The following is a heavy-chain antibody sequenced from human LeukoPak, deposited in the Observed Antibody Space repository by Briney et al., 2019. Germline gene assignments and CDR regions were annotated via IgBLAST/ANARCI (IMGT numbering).Heavy chain of an antibody. CDR2: IWYDGSNK. D-gene: IGHD6-13*01. Sequence: GGSLRLSCAASGFTFSSYGMHWVRQAPGKGLEWVAVIWYDGSNKYYADSVKGRFTISRDNSKNTLYLQMNSLRAEDTAVYYCAKGSHSSSWDDDAEYFQHWGQGTLVTVSP. V-gene: IGHV3-33*06. CDR3: AKGSHSSSWDDDAEYFQH. CDR1: GFTFSSYG. J-gene: IGHJ1*01.